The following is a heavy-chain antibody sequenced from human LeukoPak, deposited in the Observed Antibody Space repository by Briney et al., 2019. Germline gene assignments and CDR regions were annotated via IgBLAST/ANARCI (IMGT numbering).Heavy chain of an antibody. Sequence: GASVKVSCKASGYAFTSSYMHWVRQAPGQGLEWMGIINPNGGTTTYAQRFQGRVAMTRDTSTGTVYMELSSLRAEDTAVYYCARELGIIGAPRRPLAYWGQGTLVTVSS. CDR1: GYAFTSSY. V-gene: IGHV1-46*01. CDR3: ARELGIIGAPRRPLAY. D-gene: IGHD2/OR15-2a*01. J-gene: IGHJ4*02. CDR2: INPNGGTT.